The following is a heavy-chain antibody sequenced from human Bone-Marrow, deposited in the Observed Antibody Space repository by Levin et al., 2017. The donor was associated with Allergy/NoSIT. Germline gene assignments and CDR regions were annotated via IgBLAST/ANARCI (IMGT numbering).Heavy chain of an antibody. Sequence: GESLKISCAASGFTFSSYGMHWVRQAPGKGLEWVAVISYDGSNKYYADSVKGRFTISRDNSKNTLYLQMNSLRAEDTAVYYCAKRLLWFGVPIYGMDVWGQGTTVTVSS. J-gene: IGHJ6*02. CDR2: ISYDGSNK. V-gene: IGHV3-30*18. CDR1: GFTFSSYG. CDR3: AKRLLWFGVPIYGMDV. D-gene: IGHD3-10*01.